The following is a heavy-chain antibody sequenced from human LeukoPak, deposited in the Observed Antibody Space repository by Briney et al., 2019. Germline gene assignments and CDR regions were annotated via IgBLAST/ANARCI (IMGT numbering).Heavy chain of an antibody. Sequence: GSLRLSCAASGFTFSNCAMSWVRQAPGKGLEWVSGISGSGSSTYYADSVKGRFTISRDNSKYTLYLQMHSLRAEDTAVYYCARVSLLRGVSPWGQGTLVTVSS. CDR1: GFTFSNCA. CDR2: ISGSGSST. J-gene: IGHJ5*02. D-gene: IGHD3-10*01. CDR3: ARVSLLRGVSP. V-gene: IGHV3-23*01.